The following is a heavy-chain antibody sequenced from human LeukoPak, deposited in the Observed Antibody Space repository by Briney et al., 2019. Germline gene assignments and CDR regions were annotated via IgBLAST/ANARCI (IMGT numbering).Heavy chain of an antibody. CDR2: ISWNSGSI. V-gene: IGHV3-9*01. CDR1: GFTFDDYA. CDR3: AKGRGAYYYYYMDV. Sequence: PGRSLRLSCAAPGFTFDDYAMHWVRQAPGKGLEWVSGISWNSGSIGYADSVKGRFTISRDNAKNSLYLQMNSLRAEDTALYYCAKGRGAYYYYYMDVWGKGTTVTVSS. D-gene: IGHD3-10*01. J-gene: IGHJ6*03.